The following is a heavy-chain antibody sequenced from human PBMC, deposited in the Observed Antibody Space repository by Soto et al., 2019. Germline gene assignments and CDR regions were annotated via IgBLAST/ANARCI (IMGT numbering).Heavy chain of an antibody. CDR2: FTPVSGAA. D-gene: IGHD3-3*01. J-gene: IGHJ4*02. CDR3: ARGASDLAPCDY. V-gene: IGHV1-69*13. Sequence: GASVKVSCKASGDTFSTYGYNWVRQAPGQGLEWLGVFTPVSGAAKFAQKFQDRLRITADESARTVYMELTSLTSDDTAVYYCARGASDLAPCDYWGQGTLVTVSS. CDR1: GDTFSTYG.